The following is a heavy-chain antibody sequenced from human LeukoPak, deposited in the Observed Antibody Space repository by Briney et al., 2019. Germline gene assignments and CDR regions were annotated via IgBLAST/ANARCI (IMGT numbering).Heavy chain of an antibody. Sequence: GGSLRLSCAASGFTFSSYAMSWVRQAPGKGLEWVSAISGSGGSTYYADSVKGRFTISRDNSKNTLYLQMNSLRAEDTAVYYCAKVVEVVAATWVSVTQKYNYFDYWGQGTLVTVSS. CDR3: AKVVEVVAATWVSVTQKYNYFDY. CDR1: GFTFSSYA. V-gene: IGHV3-23*01. J-gene: IGHJ4*02. CDR2: ISGSGGST. D-gene: IGHD2-15*01.